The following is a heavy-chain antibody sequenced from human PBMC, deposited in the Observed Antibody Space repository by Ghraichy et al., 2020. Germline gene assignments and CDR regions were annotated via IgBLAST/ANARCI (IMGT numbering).Heavy chain of an antibody. Sequence: GGSLRLSCVASGFIFSSYGMHWVRQAPGKGLEWVAVISYDGNNKYYTDSVKGRFTISRDNSKNTLYLQMNSLKAEDTAVYYCARVRVCSRTKCDNYFDYWGQGALVTVSS. V-gene: IGHV3-33*01. CDR3: ARVRVCSRTKCDNYFDY. CDR2: ISYDGNNK. D-gene: IGHD2-2*01. J-gene: IGHJ4*02. CDR1: GFIFSSYG.